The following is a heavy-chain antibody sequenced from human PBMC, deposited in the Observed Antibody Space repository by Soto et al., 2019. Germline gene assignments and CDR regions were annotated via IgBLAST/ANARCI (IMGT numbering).Heavy chain of an antibody. CDR2: ISYDGSNK. CDR3: AKEGMITMVRGVNYYYYGMDV. Sequence: PGGSLRLSCAASGFTFSSYGMHWVRQAPGKGLEWVAVISYDGSNKYYADSVKGRFTISRDNSKNTLYLQMNSLRAEDTAVYYCAKEGMITMVRGVNYYYYGMDVWGQGTTVTVSS. J-gene: IGHJ6*02. CDR1: GFTFSSYG. D-gene: IGHD3-10*01. V-gene: IGHV3-30*18.